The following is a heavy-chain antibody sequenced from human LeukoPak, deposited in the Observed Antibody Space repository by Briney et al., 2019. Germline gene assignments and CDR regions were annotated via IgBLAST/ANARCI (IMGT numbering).Heavy chain of an antibody. D-gene: IGHD3-9*01. V-gene: IGHV3-30*04. CDR3: ARSNYDILTGYYWGTSYGMDV. CDR1: GFTFSSYA. J-gene: IGHJ6*02. CDR2: ISYDGSNK. Sequence: GRSLRLSCAASGFTFSSYAMHWVRQAPGKGLEWVAVISYDGSNKYYADSVKCRFTISRDNSKNTLYLQMNSLRAEDTAVYYCARSNYDILTGYYWGTSYGMDVWGQGTTVTVSS.